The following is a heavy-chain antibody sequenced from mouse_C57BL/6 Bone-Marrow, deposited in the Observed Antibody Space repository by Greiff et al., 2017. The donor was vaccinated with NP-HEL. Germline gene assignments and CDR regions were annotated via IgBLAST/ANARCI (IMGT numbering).Heavy chain of an antibody. CDR3: ARRRSSVYYYAMDY. CDR1: GFTFSDYY. CDR2: ISNGGGST. J-gene: IGHJ4*01. Sequence: EVQRVESGGGLVQPGGSLKLSCAASGFTFSDYYMYWVRQTPEKRLEWVAYISNGGGSTYYPDTVKGRFTISRDNAKNTLYLQMSRLKSEDTAMYYCARRRSSVYYYAMDYWGQGTSVTVSS. D-gene: IGHD1-1*01. V-gene: IGHV5-12*01.